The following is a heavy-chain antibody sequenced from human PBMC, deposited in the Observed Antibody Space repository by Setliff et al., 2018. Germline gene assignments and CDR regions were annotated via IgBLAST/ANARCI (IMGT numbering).Heavy chain of an antibody. CDR2: LSGSGVST. CDR3: AKYTRVVTTTCFDY. D-gene: IGHD2-15*01. CDR1: GSSFRSYA. V-gene: IGHV3-23*01. J-gene: IGHJ4*02. Sequence: PGGSLRLSCVASGSSFRSYAMSWVRQAPGKGLEWVSTLSGSGVSTYYLDSVKGRFTISRDNSKNTLYLQMNSLRTEDTGVYYCAKYTRVVTTTCFDYWGQGTLVTVSS.